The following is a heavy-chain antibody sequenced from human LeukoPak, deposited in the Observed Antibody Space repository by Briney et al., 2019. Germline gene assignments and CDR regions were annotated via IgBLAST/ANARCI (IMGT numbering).Heavy chain of an antibody. CDR2: FSALNGNT. Sequence: ASVKVSCKASGYTFTSYGFSWVRKAPGQGLEWMGGFSALNGNTNYAQKLQGRVTMTTDTSASTAYMELRSLRSDDTAVYYCAREYYDFWSGYYTGIGAFDIWGQGTMVTVSS. V-gene: IGHV1-18*01. J-gene: IGHJ3*02. D-gene: IGHD3-3*01. CDR1: GYTFTSYG. CDR3: AREYYDFWSGYYTGIGAFDI.